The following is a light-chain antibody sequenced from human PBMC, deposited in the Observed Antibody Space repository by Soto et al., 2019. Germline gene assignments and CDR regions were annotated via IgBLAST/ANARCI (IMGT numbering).Light chain of an antibody. Sequence: DIVMTQSPAALSVSPVEGAALCFMASQSVGSNLAWYQQQPAQPPRLLIYGVSTRATGTPARFSGSGSGTEFTLTISSVQSEDFAVYYCQQYNNWLQTFGQGTKVDIK. CDR1: QSVGSN. CDR2: GVS. J-gene: IGKJ1*01. CDR3: QQYNNWLQT. V-gene: IGKV3-15*01.